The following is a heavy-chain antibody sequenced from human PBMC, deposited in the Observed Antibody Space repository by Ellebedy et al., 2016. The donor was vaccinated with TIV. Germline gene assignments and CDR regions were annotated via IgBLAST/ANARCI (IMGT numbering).Heavy chain of an antibody. CDR2: ISGRGGST. D-gene: IGHD3-10*01. CDR3: AKAGRHYGSGSYGAFDI. CDR1: GFTFSSYA. V-gene: IGHV3-23*01. Sequence: GESLKISCAASGFTFSSYAMSWVRQAPGKGLEWVSAISGRGGSTYYADSVKGRFTISRDNSKNTLYLQMNSLRAEDTAVYYCAKAGRHYGSGSYGAFDIWGQGTMVTVSS. J-gene: IGHJ3*02.